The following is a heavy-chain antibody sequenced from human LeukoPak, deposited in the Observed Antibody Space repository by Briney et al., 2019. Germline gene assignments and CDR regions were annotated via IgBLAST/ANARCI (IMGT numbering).Heavy chain of an antibody. J-gene: IGHJ4*02. CDR3: ARGQEVGATVDY. V-gene: IGHV1-2*02. CDR2: INPHSGGT. CDR1: GYTFTAYY. D-gene: IGHD1-26*01. Sequence: ASVKVSCKASGYTFTAYYMHWVRQAPGQGLEWMGWINPHSGGTNYAQKLQGRVTMTTDTSTSTAYMELRSLRSDDTAVYYCARGQEVGATVDYWGQGTLVTVSS.